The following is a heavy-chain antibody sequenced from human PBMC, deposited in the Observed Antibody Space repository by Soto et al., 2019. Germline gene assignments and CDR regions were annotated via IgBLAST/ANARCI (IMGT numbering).Heavy chain of an antibody. Sequence: PSETLSLTCTVSGGSVSSGSYYWSWIRQPPGKGLEWIGYIYYSGSTNYIPSLKSRVTISVDTSKNQFSLKLGSVTAADTAVYYCARGPQPYYYDSKNGFDPWGQGTLVTVSS. CDR3: ARGPQPYYYDSKNGFDP. D-gene: IGHD3-22*01. CDR1: GGSVSSGSYY. J-gene: IGHJ5*02. V-gene: IGHV4-61*01. CDR2: IYYSGST.